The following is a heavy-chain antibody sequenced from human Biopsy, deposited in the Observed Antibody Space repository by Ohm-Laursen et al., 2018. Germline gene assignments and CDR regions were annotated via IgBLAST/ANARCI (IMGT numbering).Heavy chain of an antibody. CDR3: GNEVHGRDY. CDR1: GKTFSDYY. J-gene: IGHJ4*02. V-gene: IGHV4-34*08. Sequence: SDTLSLTYEVYGKTFSDYYWSWIRQPPGKGLEWIGQINQSGRTNYNPSLKSRVNISADKSNNQFSLKLTSVTSADTAVYFCGNEVHGRDYWGLGALVTVPS. D-gene: IGHD2-15*01. CDR2: INQSGRT.